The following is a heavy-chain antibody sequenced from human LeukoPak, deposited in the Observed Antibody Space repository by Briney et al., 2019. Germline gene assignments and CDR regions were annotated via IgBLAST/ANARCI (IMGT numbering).Heavy chain of an antibody. V-gene: IGHV4-34*01. Sequence: SETLSLTCTVSGGSISNSFWSWIRQPPGKGLEWIGEINDSGRINYNPSLMSRVTVSVDTSKNQFSLRLTSVTATDTAVYYCARRWNYGRNYYIDVWGNGATVSVSS. CDR1: GGSISNSF. CDR3: ARRWNYGRNYYIDV. CDR2: INDSGRI. J-gene: IGHJ6*03. D-gene: IGHD1-7*01.